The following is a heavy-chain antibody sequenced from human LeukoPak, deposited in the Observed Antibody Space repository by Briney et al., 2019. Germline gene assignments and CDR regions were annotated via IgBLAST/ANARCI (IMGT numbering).Heavy chain of an antibody. CDR2: INHSGST. V-gene: IGHV4-34*01. Sequence: SETLSLTCAVYGGSFSGYYWSWIRQPPGKGLEWIGEINHSGSTNYNPSLKSRVTISVDTSKNQFSLKLSSVTAADTAVYYCARGKPYGSGSYYTPWFDPWSQGTLVTVSS. D-gene: IGHD3-10*01. CDR3: ARGKPYGSGSYYTPWFDP. J-gene: IGHJ5*02. CDR1: GGSFSGYY.